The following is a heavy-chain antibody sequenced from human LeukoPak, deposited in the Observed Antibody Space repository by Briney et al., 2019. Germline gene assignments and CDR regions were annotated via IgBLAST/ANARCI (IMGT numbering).Heavy chain of an antibody. CDR1: GGSISSYY. V-gene: IGHV4-59*12. J-gene: IGHJ4*02. D-gene: IGHD2-2*01. CDR3: ARGPDCSSTSCAIDY. Sequence: SETLSLTCTVSGGSISSYYWSWIRQPPGKGLEWIGYIYYSGSTNYNPSLKSRVTISVDTSKNQFSLKLSSVTAADTAVYYCARGPDCSSTSCAIDYWGQGTLVIVSS. CDR2: IYYSGST.